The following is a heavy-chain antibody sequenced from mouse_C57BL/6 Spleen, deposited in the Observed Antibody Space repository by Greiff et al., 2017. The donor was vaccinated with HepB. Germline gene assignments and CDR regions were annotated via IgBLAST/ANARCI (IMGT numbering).Heavy chain of an antibody. CDR2: INPNNGGT. D-gene: IGHD3-2*02. J-gene: IGHJ2*01. CDR1: GYTFTDYN. V-gene: IGHV1-18*01. Sequence: VQLQQSGPELVKPGASVKISCKASGYTFTDYNMDWVKQSHGKSLEWIGDINPNNGGTIYNQKFKGKATLTVDKSSSTAYMELRSLTSADTAVYYCARYDSSCYDYFDYWGQGTTLTVSS. CDR3: ARYDSSCYDYFDY.